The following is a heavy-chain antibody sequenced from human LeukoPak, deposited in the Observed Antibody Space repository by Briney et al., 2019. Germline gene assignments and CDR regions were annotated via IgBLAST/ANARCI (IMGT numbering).Heavy chain of an antibody. CDR2: IYYSGST. D-gene: IGHD3-3*01. V-gene: IGHV4-59*11. CDR3: ARVAAITIFGVVTGGEFDY. Sequence: PSETLSLTCTVSGGSISSHYWSWIRQPPGKGLEGIGYIYYSGSTNYNPSLKRRVTISVDTSKNQFSLKLSSVTAADTAVYYCARVAAITIFGVVTGGEFDYWGQGTLVTVSS. CDR1: GGSISSHY. J-gene: IGHJ4*02.